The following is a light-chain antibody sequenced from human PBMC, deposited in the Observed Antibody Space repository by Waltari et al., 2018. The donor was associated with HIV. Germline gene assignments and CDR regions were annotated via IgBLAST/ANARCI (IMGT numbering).Light chain of an antibody. V-gene: IGLV2-23*02. Sequence: QSALTQPASVSGSPGQSITISCPGTRSDVGSYNLVSWYQQHPGKAPKLMIYEVSKRPSGVSNRFSGSKSGNTASLTISGLQAEDEADYYCCSYAGSSTFVFGGGTKLTVL. CDR3: CSYAGSSTFV. J-gene: IGLJ2*01. CDR2: EVS. CDR1: RSDVGSYNL.